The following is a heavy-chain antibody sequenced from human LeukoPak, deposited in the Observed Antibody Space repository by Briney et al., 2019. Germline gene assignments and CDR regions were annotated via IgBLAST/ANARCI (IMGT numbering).Heavy chain of an antibody. CDR3: AKWSVVVTTIPRSIDF. CDR2: IYYSGST. CDR1: GGSISSYY. Sequence: PSETLSLTCTVSGGSISSYYWSWIRQPPGKGLEWIGYIYYSGSTNYNPSLKSRVTISVDTSKNQFSLKLSSVTAADTAVYYCAKWSVVVTTIPRSIDFWGQGTLVTVSS. J-gene: IGHJ4*02. D-gene: IGHD2-21*02. V-gene: IGHV4-59*01.